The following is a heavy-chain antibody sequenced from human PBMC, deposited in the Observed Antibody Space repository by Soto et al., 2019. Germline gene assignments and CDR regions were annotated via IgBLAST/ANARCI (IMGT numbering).Heavy chain of an antibody. CDR2: IYYSGST. J-gene: IGHJ4*01. D-gene: IGHD1-7*01. CDR1: GGSISSYY. CDR3: ARGNYNYFDY. V-gene: IGHV4-59*01. Sequence: SETLSLTCTVSGGSISSYYWSWIRQPPGKGLEWIGYIYYSGSTNYNPSLKSRVTISVDTSKNQFSLKLSSVTAADTAVYYCARGNYNYFDYWGQGTLVTVSS.